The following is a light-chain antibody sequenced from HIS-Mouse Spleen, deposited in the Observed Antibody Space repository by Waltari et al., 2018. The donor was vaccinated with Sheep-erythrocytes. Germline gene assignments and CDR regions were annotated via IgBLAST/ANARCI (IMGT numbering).Light chain of an antibody. CDR1: SSDVGSYNL. V-gene: IGLV2-8*01. CDR2: EVS. J-gene: IGLJ3*02. CDR3: SSYAGSNNWV. Sequence: QSALTQPASVSGSPGQSITISCTGTSSDVGSYNLVSWYQQHPGKAPKLMIYEVSKRPSGVPERFSGSKSGNTASLTVSGLQAEDEADYYCSSYAGSNNWVFGGGTKLTVL.